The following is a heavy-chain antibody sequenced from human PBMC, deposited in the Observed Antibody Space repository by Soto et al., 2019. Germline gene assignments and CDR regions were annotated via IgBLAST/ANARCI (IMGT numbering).Heavy chain of an antibody. V-gene: IGHV1-69*06. CDR3: ATDCSGASCYGASGMDV. D-gene: IGHD2-15*01. J-gene: IGHJ6*02. CDR2: INAGFGAT. Sequence: QVQLEQSGAEVKKPGSSVKVSCKASGGTFGTYAISWVRRAPGQSLEWMGQINAGFGATDLAQMFQGRGTITADKSTTTVYMELSSLRSDDTAVYYCATDCSGASCYGASGMDVWGQGTTVTVSS. CDR1: GGTFGTYA.